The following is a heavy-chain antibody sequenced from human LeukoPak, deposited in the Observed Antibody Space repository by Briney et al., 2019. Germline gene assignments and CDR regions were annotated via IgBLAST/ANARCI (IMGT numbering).Heavy chain of an antibody. V-gene: IGHV4-61*05. CDR1: GGSISSSSYY. CDR3: ARVEYYGSGDYYFDY. Sequence: KPSETLSLTCTVSGGSISSSSYYWSWIRQPPGKGLEWIGYIYYSGSTNYNPSLKSRVTISVDTSKNQFSLKLSSVTAADTAVYYCARVEYYGSGDYYFDYWGQGTLVTVSS. D-gene: IGHD3-10*01. J-gene: IGHJ4*02. CDR2: IYYSGST.